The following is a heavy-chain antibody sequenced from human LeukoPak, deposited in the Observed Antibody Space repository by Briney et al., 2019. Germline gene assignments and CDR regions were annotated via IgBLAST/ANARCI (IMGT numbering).Heavy chain of an antibody. V-gene: IGHV3-7*01. CDR3: ARDGGVIRFGGQDV. Sequence: GGSLRLSCAASGFTFSSYWMSWVRQAPGKGLEWVANMNRDGSEKNYVDSIKGRFTISRDNAANSLYLQMNSLRVEDTAVYYCARDGGVIRFGGQDVWGQGTAVIVS. CDR1: GFTFSSYW. D-gene: IGHD3-16*01. CDR2: MNRDGSEK. J-gene: IGHJ6*02.